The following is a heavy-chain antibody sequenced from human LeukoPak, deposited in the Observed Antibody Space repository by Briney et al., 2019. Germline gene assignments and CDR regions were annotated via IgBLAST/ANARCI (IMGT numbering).Heavy chain of an antibody. CDR2: IRQDGAVI. D-gene: IGHD2-2*01. J-gene: IGHJ4*02. CDR3: ATTSDAPANV. CDR1: GSTLSTYH. Sequence: LSGVSLRLSGVMSGSTLSTYHRSWVRQAPGKRLAWVANIRQDGAVIYYVDSVKGRFPISRDNAKNSLYLQMSSLRAEDTGFYYCATTSDAPANVWGQGTLVTVSS. V-gene: IGHV3-7*01.